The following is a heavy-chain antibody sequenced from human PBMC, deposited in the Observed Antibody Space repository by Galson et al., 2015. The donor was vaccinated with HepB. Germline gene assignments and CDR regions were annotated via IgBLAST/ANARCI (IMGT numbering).Heavy chain of an antibody. CDR3: GIVVVPAASDY. J-gene: IGHJ4*02. CDR2: ISSSSSYI. CDR1: GFTFSSYS. V-gene: IGHV3-21*01. Sequence: SLRHSCAASGFTFSSYSMNWVRQAPGKGLEWVSSISSSSSYIYYADSVKGRFTISRDNAKNSLYLQMNSLRAEDTAVYYCGIVVVPAASDYWGQGTLVTVSS. D-gene: IGHD2-2*01.